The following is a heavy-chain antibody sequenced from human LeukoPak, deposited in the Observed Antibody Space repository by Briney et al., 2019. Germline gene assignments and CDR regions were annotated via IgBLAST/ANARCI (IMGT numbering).Heavy chain of an antibody. CDR1: GFTFSSYW. J-gene: IGHJ4*02. V-gene: IGHV3-74*01. CDR2: INSDGSST. CDR3: ARFSGAPNSGY. D-gene: IGHD5-12*01. Sequence: PGGSLRVSCAASGFTFSSYWMHWVRQALGKGLVWVSRINSDGSSTSYADSVKGRFTISRDNAKNTLYLQMNSLRAEDTAVYYCARFSGAPNSGYWGQGTLVTVSS.